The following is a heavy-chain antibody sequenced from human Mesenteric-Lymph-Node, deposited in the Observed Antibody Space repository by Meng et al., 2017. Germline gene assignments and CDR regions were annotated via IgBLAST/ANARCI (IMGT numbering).Heavy chain of an antibody. J-gene: IGHJ6*02. CDR3: AKDQQGESSGWYGYYGMDV. CDR1: GFTFSIFP. D-gene: IGHD6-19*01. Sequence: GESLKISCAASGFTFSIFPMDWVRQAPGKGLEWVSTISLSGATTHYADSVKGRFTISRDNTKNTLYLQMNSLRAEDTGIYYCAKDQQGESSGWYGYYGMDVWGQGTTVTVSS. V-gene: IGHV3-23*01. CDR2: ISLSGATT.